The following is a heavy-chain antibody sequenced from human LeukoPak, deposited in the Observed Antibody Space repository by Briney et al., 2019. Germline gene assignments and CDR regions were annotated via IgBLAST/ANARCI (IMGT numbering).Heavy chain of an antibody. D-gene: IGHD5-12*01. CDR2: ISGSGGST. CDR3: ARDTPGYSGYECSD. Sequence: GGSLRLSCAASGFTFSSYVMSWVRQAPGKGLEWVSAISGSGGSTYYADSVKGRFTISRDNSKNTLYLQMNSLRAEDTAVYYCARDTPGYSGYECSDWGQGTLVTVSS. V-gene: IGHV3-23*01. J-gene: IGHJ4*02. CDR1: GFTFSSYV.